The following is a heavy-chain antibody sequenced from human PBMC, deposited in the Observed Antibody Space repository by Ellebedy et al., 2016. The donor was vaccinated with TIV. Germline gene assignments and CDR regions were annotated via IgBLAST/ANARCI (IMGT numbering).Heavy chain of an antibody. D-gene: IGHD2-15*01. V-gene: IGHV1-69*04. CDR2: IIPILGMT. CDR3: ARHFSGGSSSARDDV. CDR1: GGTFSTYA. Sequence: ASVKVSCKASGGTFSTYAINWVRQAPGQGLEWMGRIIPILGMTNYAQKFQGRVTITADKSTSTAYMELSSLRSEDTAVYYCARHFSGGSSSARDDVWGQGTLITVST. J-gene: IGHJ4*02.